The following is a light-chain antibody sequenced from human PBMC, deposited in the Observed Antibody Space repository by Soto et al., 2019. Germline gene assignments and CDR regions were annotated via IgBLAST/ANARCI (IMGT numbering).Light chain of an antibody. CDR1: SSDVGGYNY. Sequence: QSVLTQPPSASGSPGQSVTISCTGSSSDVGGYNYVSWYQQHPGKAPKLMIYEVSKRPSGVPGRLSGSKSGNTASLTVSGLQAEDEADYYCSSYGGSNTVVFGGGTKLTVL. CDR2: EVS. CDR3: SSYGGSNTVV. V-gene: IGLV2-8*01. J-gene: IGLJ2*01.